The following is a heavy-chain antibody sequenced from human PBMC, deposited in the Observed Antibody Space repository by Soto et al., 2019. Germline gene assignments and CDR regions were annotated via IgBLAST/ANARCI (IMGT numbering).Heavy chain of an antibody. J-gene: IGHJ6*02. CDR2: INHSGST. V-gene: IGHV4-34*01. Sequence: RSETLSLTCAVYGGSFSGYYWSWIRQPPGKGLEWIGEINHSGSTNYNPSLKSRVTISVDTSKNQFSLKLSSVTAADTAVYYCAKNPSSRGYSRFYFYYGMDVCGQGTTVS. CDR1: GGSFSGYY. D-gene: IGHD5-18*01. CDR3: AKNPSSRGYSRFYFYYGMDV.